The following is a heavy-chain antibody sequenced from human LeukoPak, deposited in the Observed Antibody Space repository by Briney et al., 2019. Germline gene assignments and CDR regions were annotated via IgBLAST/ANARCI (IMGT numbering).Heavy chain of an antibody. V-gene: IGHV1-69*01. J-gene: IGHJ4*02. D-gene: IGHD3-3*01. CDR2: IIPIFGTA. CDR1: GGTFSSYA. CDR3: ARGPVLRVYELDY. Sequence: SVKVSCKASGGTFSSYAIGWVRQAPGQGLEWMGGIIPIFGTANYAQKFQGRVTITADESTSTAYMELSSLRSEDTAVYYCARGPVLRVYELDYWGQGTLVTVSS.